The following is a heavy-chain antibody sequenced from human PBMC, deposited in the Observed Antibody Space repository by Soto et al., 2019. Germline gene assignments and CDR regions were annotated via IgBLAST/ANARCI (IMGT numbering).Heavy chain of an antibody. J-gene: IGHJ5*02. CDR3: ARLHYYDFWSGYLNWFAP. D-gene: IGHD3-3*01. V-gene: IGHV4-34*01. CDR1: GGSFSGYY. Sequence: PSETLSLTCAVYGGSFSGYYWSWIRQPPGKGLEWIGEINHSGSTNYNPSLKSRVTISVDTSKNQFSLKLSSVTAADTAVYYCARLHYYDFWSGYLNWFAPGGQGPLATVSS. CDR2: INHSGST.